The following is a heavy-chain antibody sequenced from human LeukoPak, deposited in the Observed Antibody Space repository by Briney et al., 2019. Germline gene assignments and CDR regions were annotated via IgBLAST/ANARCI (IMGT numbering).Heavy chain of an antibody. CDR2: IYYSGST. V-gene: IGHV4-59*08. D-gene: IGHD3-10*01. Sequence: SETLSLTCTVSGGSISSYCWSWIRQPPGKGLEWIGYIYYSGSTNYNPSLKSRVTISVDTSKNRFSLKLSSVTAADTAVYYCARHDGSGSYYHYWGQGALVTVSS. J-gene: IGHJ4*02. CDR3: ARHDGSGSYYHY. CDR1: GGSISSYC.